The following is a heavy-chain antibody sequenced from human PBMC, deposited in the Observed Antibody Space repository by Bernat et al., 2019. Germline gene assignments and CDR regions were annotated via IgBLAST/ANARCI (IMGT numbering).Heavy chain of an antibody. J-gene: IGHJ5*02. Sequence: QVQLVESGGGVVQPGRSLRLSCAASGFTFSSYGMHWVRQAPGKGLEWVAVISYDGSNKYYADSVKGRFTISRDNSKNTLYLQMNSLRAEDTAVYYCAKDHHPEDPVMGNWFDPWGQGTLVTVS. V-gene: IGHV3-30*18. D-gene: IGHD2-21*01. CDR2: ISYDGSNK. CDR1: GFTFSSYG. CDR3: AKDHHPEDPVMGNWFDP.